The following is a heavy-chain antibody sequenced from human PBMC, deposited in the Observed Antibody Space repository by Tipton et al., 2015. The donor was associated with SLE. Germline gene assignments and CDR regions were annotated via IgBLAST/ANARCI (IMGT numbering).Heavy chain of an antibody. J-gene: IGHJ3*02. CDR2: IYISGST. D-gene: IGHD3-10*01. CDR1: GGSISSGSYY. CDR3: AGCGSGILDAFDI. V-gene: IGHV4-61*09. Sequence: LRLSCTVSGGSISSGSYYWSWIRQPAGKGLEWIGHIYISGSTNYTPSLKSRVTMSVDTSKNQFSLKLSSVTAADTAVYYCAGCGSGILDAFDIWGQGTMVTVSS.